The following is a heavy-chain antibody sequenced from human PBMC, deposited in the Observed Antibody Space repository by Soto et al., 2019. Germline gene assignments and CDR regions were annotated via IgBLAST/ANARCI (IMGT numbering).Heavy chain of an antibody. CDR3: ARILRNNHHPPDY. Sequence: SGPTLVNPTETLTLTCTVSGISLSNDRTGVSWIRQPPGKGLEWLAHIFSNDEKSHSTSLKGRLTISKDTSKNQVVLTMTNVDPVDTATYFCARILRNNHHPPDYWGQGTLVTVSS. V-gene: IGHV2-26*01. CDR2: IFSNDEK. J-gene: IGHJ4*02. CDR1: GISLSNDRTG.